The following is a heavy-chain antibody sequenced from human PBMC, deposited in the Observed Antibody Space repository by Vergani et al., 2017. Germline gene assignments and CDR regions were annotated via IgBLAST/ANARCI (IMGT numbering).Heavy chain of an antibody. CDR1: GDSFNIGDYT. D-gene: IGHD5-18*01. CDR2: VYHTGST. V-gene: IGHV4-30-4*08. CDR3: VGRGYSYGPQGYDY. J-gene: IGHJ4*02. Sequence: QVQLQESGPGLLKPSQTLSLTCTVSGDSFNIGDYTWNWIRQPPGKGLEWIGYVYHTGSTYYNPSLGSRLSISIDTSKNQFSLRLTSVTAADTAVYYCVGRGYSYGPQGYDYWCQGTLVTVSS.